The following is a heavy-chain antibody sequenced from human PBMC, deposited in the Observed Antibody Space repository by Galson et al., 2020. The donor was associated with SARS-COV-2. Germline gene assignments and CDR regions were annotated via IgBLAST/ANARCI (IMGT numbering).Heavy chain of an antibody. D-gene: IGHD3-22*01. CDR3: ARHPYDTSDYQY. Sequence: HGESLKISCKGSGYTFTNYWINWVRQMPGKGLEWMGRIDPSDSYTIYSPSFQGHVTISADKSINTTYLQWSSLKASDTAIYYCARHPYDTSDYQYWGQGTLVSVSS. J-gene: IGHJ4*02. CDR1: GYTFTNYW. CDR2: IDPSDSYT. V-gene: IGHV5-10-1*01.